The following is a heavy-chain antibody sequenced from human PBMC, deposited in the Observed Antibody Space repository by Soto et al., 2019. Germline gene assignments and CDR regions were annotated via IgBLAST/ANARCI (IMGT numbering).Heavy chain of an antibody. Sequence: PGGSLRLSCAASGFTFSSYAMSWVRQAPGKGLEWVSAISGSGGSTYYGDSVKGRFTISRDNSKNTLYMQMNSLRAEDTAVNYCAKVGGYSYGFWPTLNNRFDPWGQGTLVTVSS. CDR1: GFTFSSYA. CDR3: AKVGGYSYGFWPTLNNRFDP. J-gene: IGHJ5*02. V-gene: IGHV3-23*01. CDR2: ISGSGGST. D-gene: IGHD5-18*01.